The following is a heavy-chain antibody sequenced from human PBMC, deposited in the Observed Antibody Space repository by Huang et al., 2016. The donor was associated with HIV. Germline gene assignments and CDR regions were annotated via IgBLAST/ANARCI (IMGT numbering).Heavy chain of an antibody. CDR1: GFTFSSYT. V-gene: IGHV3-23*01. CDR3: AKMVRGVKSIYFDY. D-gene: IGHD3-10*01. J-gene: IGHJ4*02. CDR2: ISNRGGTT. Sequence: EVQLLESGGGLVQPGGSLRLSCAASGFTFSSYTMNWVRKAPVMGLEYVSGISNRGGTTYSASSVKGWFTIARDNSKITLYLQMNSLRAEDTAIYYGAKMVRGVKSIYFDYWGQGTLVTVSS.